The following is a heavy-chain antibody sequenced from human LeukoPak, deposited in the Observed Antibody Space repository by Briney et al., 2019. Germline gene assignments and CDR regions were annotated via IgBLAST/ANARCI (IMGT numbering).Heavy chain of an antibody. V-gene: IGHV4-4*02. Sequence: PSGTLSLTCAVSGGSISSSNWWSWVRQPPGKGLEWIGEIHDGGSTTYHPSLKSRITISVDKSKNQFSLTLTSVTAADTAVYFCARGAHYAWNSWGQGTLVTVSS. CDR1: GGSISSSNW. J-gene: IGHJ4*02. CDR2: IHDGGST. D-gene: IGHD3-16*01. CDR3: ARGAHYAWNS.